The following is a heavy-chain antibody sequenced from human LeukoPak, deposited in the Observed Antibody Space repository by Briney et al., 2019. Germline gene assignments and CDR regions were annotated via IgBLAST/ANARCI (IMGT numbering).Heavy chain of an antibody. D-gene: IGHD6-6*01. J-gene: IGHJ4*02. Sequence: GASVKVSCKASGYTFTSYGISWVRQAPGQGLEWMGWISAYNGNTNYAQKLQGRVTMTTDTSTSTAYMELRSLRSDDTAVYYCARPRLGYSSSSCGGFDYWGQGTLVTVSS. CDR3: ARPRLGYSSSSCGGFDY. V-gene: IGHV1-18*01. CDR2: ISAYNGNT. CDR1: GYTFTSYG.